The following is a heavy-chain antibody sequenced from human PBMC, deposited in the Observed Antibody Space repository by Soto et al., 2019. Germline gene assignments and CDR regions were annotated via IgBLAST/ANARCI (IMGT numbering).Heavy chain of an antibody. CDR1: GGSISSGGYY. J-gene: IGHJ6*02. V-gene: IGHV4-31*03. CDR3: ARDQGQQYYYYGMDV. Sequence: SETLSLTCTVSGGSISSGGYYWSWIRQHPGKGLEWIGYIYYSGSTYYNPSLKSRVTISVDTSKNQFSLKLSSVTAADTAVYYCARDQGQQYYYYGMDVWGQGTTVTVSS. CDR2: IYYSGST. D-gene: IGHD6-13*01.